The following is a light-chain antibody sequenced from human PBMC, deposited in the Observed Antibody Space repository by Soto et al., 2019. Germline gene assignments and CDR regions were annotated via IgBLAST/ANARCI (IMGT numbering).Light chain of an antibody. CDR3: QLYDAWPLT. Sequence: IVLTQSPGTLSLSPWDTATLSCRASQSVSNTYLAWYQQKPGQAPRLLIYGAPSRATGFPDRFSGSGSGTDFTLTISRLETEDFAVYYCQLYDAWPLTFGGGTKVDIK. CDR2: GAP. V-gene: IGKV3-20*01. CDR1: QSVSNTY. J-gene: IGKJ4*01.